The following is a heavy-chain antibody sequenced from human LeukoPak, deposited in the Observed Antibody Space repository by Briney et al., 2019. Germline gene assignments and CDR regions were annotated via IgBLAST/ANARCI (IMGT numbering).Heavy chain of an antibody. CDR1: GDSINTYY. Sequence: PSETLSLTCTVSGDSINTYYWSWIRQPPGKGLEWIGYIYYSVISDYNPSLKSRVTMSVDMSTRQISLKLSSVTAADTAVYYCARGSGGDGSGSLWGQGTLVTVSS. D-gene: IGHD3-10*01. CDR3: ARGSGGDGSGSL. CDR2: IYYSVIS. V-gene: IGHV4-59*01. J-gene: IGHJ4*02.